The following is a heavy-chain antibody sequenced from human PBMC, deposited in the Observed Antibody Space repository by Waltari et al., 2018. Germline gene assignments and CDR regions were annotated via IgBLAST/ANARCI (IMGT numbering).Heavy chain of an antibody. CDR2: IIPIFGTA. CDR1: GGTFSSYA. J-gene: IGHJ5*02. CDR3: ASWDARENWFDP. D-gene: IGHD1-26*01. V-gene: IGHV1-69*05. Sequence: QVQLVQSGAEVKKPGSSVKVSCKASGGTFSSYAISWVRPAPGQGLEWMGGIIPIFGTANYAQKFQGRVTITTDESTSTAYMELSSLRSEDTAVYYCASWDARENWFDPWGQGTLVTVSS.